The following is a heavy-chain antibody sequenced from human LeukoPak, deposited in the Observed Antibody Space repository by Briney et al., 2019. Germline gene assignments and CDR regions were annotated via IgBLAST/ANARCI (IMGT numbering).Heavy chain of an antibody. CDR3: ARVPRIAAAGTRWFDP. V-gene: IGHV1-2*02. D-gene: IGHD6-13*01. Sequence: ASVKVSCKASGYTFTGYYMHWVRRAPGQGLEWMGWINPNSGGTNYAQKFQGRVTMTRDTSISTAYMELSRLRSDDTAVYYCARVPRIAAAGTRWFDPWGQGTLVTVSS. CDR1: GYTFTGYY. J-gene: IGHJ5*02. CDR2: INPNSGGT.